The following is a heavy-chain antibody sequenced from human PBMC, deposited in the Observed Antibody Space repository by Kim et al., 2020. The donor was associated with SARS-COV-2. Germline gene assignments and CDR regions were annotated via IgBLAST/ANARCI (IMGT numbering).Heavy chain of an antibody. CDR3: ARDATHYYGSGSLDY. D-gene: IGHD3-10*01. CDR1: GFTFSSYG. J-gene: IGHJ4*02. V-gene: IGHV3-33*01. CDR2: IWYDGSNK. Sequence: GSLRLSCAASGFTFSSYGMHWVRQAPGKGLEWVAVIWYDGSNKYYADSVKGRFTISRDNSKNTLYLQMNSLRAEDTAVYYCARDATHYYGSGSLDYWGQGTLVTVSS.